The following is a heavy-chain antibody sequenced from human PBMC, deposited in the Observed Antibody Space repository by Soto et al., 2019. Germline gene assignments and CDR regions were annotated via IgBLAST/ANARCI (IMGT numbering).Heavy chain of an antibody. D-gene: IGHD6-19*01. CDR2: ISYDGSNK. CDR1: GFTFSSYG. J-gene: IGHJ4*02. CDR3: AKDPLAVAGSYFDY. V-gene: IGHV3-30*18. Sequence: GGSLRLSCAASGFTFSSYGMHWVRQAPGKGLEWVAVISYDGSNKYYAKSVKGRFNRSRNNSKKTLDLQMNSLRAEDTAVYYCAKDPLAVAGSYFDYWGQGTLVTVSS.